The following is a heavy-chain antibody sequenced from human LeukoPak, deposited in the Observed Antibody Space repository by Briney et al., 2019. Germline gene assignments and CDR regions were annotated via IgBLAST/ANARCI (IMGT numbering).Heavy chain of an antibody. Sequence: SETLSLTCTVSGYSLSRGYYWGWIRQPPGKGLEWIGSISHSGSAHYNPSLKSRVNISLDTSQNQFSLRLSSVTAADTAVYYCARAEVGDFDSWGQGTLVTVSS. D-gene: IGHD1-26*01. V-gene: IGHV4-38-2*02. CDR1: GYSLSRGYY. CDR3: ARAEVGDFDS. CDR2: ISHSGSA. J-gene: IGHJ4*02.